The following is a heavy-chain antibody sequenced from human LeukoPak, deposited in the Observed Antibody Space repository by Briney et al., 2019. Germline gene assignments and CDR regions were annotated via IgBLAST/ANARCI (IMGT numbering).Heavy chain of an antibody. D-gene: IGHD2-15*01. V-gene: IGHV3-30*18. Sequence: GGALRLSCAASGFTFSSYGMHGVRQAPGKGLEGVAVISYDGRNKYYADSVKGRCTISRDNSKNTLYLQMNSLRAEDTAVYYCAKPQKRYCSGGSCYSDWFDPWGQGTLVTVSS. CDR2: ISYDGRNK. J-gene: IGHJ5*02. CDR3: AKPQKRYCSGGSCYSDWFDP. CDR1: GFTFSSYG.